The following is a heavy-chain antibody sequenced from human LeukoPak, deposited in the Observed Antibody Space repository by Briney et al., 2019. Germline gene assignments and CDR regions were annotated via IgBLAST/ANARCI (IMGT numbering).Heavy chain of an antibody. V-gene: IGHV3-21*04. CDR3: ARRRDSGSLQHFDY. CDR1: GFTFNTYN. Sequence: GGSLRLSCAASGFTFNTYNMNWVRQAPGKGLEWVSSISSSSSSYIYYADSVKGRFTISRDNAKNSLYLQVNSLRAEDTAVYYCARRRDSGSLQHFDYWGQGTLVTVSS. CDR2: ISSSSSSYI. D-gene: IGHD1-26*01. J-gene: IGHJ4*02.